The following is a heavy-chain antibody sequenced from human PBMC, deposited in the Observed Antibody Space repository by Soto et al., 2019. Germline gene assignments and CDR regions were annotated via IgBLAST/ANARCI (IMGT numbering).Heavy chain of an antibody. J-gene: IGHJ2*01. V-gene: IGHV3-30-3*01. CDR3: ARDLSYYDSSGYYPPTGYFDL. D-gene: IGHD3-22*01. CDR2: ISYDGSNK. CDR1: GFTFSSYA. Sequence: QVQLVESGGGVVQPGRSLRLSCAASGFTFSSYAMHWVRQAPGKGLEWVAVISYDGSNKYYADSVKGRFTISRDNSKNPLYLQMNSLRAEDTAVYYCARDLSYYDSSGYYPPTGYFDLWGRGTLVTVSS.